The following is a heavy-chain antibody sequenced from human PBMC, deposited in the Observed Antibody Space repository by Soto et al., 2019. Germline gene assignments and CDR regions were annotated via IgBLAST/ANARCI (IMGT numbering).Heavy chain of an antibody. Sequence: QVQLVQSGAEVKKPGSSVKVSCKASGGTFRRSAISWVRQAPGHGLEWMGGIIPIFGTANYAQKFQGSVTMTADESTSTAYMELSSLRSEDTSGYYCTRVRIRFLEWLGSEGWGQGTLVTGSS. V-gene: IGHV1-69*12. CDR2: IIPIFGTA. CDR3: TRVRIRFLEWLGSEG. CDR1: GGTFRRSA. D-gene: IGHD3-3*01. J-gene: IGHJ4*02.